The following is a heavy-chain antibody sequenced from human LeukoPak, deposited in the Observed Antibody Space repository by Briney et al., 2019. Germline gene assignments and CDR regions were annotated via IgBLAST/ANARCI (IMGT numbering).Heavy chain of an antibody. Sequence: SQTLSLTCTVSGGSISGGDYYWTWIRQPPEKGLEWIGYIYHSGTTYYNPSLKSRLTISVDRSKNQFSLKLSSVTAADTAVYYCARERIPGYFDLWGRGTLVTVSS. J-gene: IGHJ2*01. CDR3: ARERIPGYFDL. CDR1: GGSISGGDYY. CDR2: IYHSGTT. D-gene: IGHD1-20*01. V-gene: IGHV4-30-2*01.